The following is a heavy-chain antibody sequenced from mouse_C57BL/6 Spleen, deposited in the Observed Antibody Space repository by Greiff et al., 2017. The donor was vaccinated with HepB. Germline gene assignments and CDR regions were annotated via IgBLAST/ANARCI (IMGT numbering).Heavy chain of an antibody. V-gene: IGHV1-80*01. CDR2: IYPGDGDT. CDR1: GYAFSSYW. Sequence: VQLQQSGAELVKPGASVKISCKASGYAFSSYWMNWVKQRPGKGLEWIGQIYPGDGDTNYNGKFKGKATLTADKSSSTAYMQLSSLTSEDSAVYFCAREGLITTVVDYYAMDYWGQGTSVTVSS. D-gene: IGHD1-1*01. J-gene: IGHJ4*01. CDR3: AREGLITTVVDYYAMDY.